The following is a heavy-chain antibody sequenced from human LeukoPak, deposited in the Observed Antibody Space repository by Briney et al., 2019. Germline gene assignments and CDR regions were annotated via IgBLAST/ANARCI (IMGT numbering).Heavy chain of an antibody. V-gene: IGHV4-34*01. CDR2: INHSGST. CDR3: ARITVEHHSFHY. Sequence: PSETLSLTCAVYGGSFSGYYWSWIRRPPGKGLEWIGEINHSGSTNYNPSLKSRVTISVDTSKNQFSLKLSSVTAADTAVYYCARITVEHHSFHYWGQGTLVTVSS. J-gene: IGHJ4*02. CDR1: GGSFSGYY. D-gene: IGHD4-23*01.